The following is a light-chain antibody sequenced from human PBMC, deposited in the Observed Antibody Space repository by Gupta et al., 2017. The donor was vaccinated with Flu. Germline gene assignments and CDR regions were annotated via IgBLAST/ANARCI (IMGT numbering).Light chain of an antibody. J-gene: IGKJ1*01. CDR1: QSISTW. CDR3: QQDSSPTWT. V-gene: IGKV1-5*03. Sequence: PSTLSASVGDRVTITCRASQSISTWLAWYQQKPGKAPKLLIYKASRVEGGVPSRFSGSGSGTXFTLTIXSLQPDDFATYSCQQDSSPTWTFGXGTKVEIK. CDR2: KAS.